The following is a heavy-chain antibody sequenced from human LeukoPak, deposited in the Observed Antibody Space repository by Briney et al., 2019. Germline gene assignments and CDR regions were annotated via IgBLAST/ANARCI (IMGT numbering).Heavy chain of an antibody. CDR3: AKRYGDYAYDVFDI. J-gene: IGHJ3*02. V-gene: IGHV3-23*01. CDR1: GFTFSTYA. D-gene: IGHD4-17*01. Sequence: GGSLRLSCAASGFTFSTYAMSWVRQAPGKGLGWVSLISGSGGNTYYADSVKGRFTVSRDNSKNTLYLQMNSLRAEDTAVYYCAKRYGDYAYDVFDIWGQGAMVTVSS. CDR2: ISGSGGNT.